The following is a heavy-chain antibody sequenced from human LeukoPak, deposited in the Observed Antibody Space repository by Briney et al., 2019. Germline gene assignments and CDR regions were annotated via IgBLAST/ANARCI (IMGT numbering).Heavy chain of an antibody. D-gene: IGHD2-21*02. CDR1: GVSVCGYADD. J-gene: IGHJ3*01. Sequence: SQTLSLSCAISGVSVCGYADDWDWIRQSPSRGLEWLGRTYYRSKWYNDYAVSVRGRITINPDTSKNQFSLQLTSVTPEDTAVYYCARTTVVSTAITTYDVFDFWGQGTMVTVSS. V-gene: IGHV6-1*01. CDR2: TYYRSKWYN. CDR3: ARTTVVSTAITTYDVFDF.